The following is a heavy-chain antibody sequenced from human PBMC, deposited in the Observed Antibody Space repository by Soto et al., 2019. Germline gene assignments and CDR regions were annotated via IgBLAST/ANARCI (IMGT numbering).Heavy chain of an antibody. CDR3: AREFPDYYDSSGRKVYFQH. CDR2: INAGNGNT. Sequence: QVQLVQSGAEVKKPGASVKVSCKASGYTFTSYAMHWVRQAPGQRLEWMGWINAGNGNTKYSQKFQGRVTITRDTSASTAYMELSSLRSEDTAVYYCAREFPDYYDSSGRKVYFQHWGQGTLVTVSS. V-gene: IGHV1-3*01. J-gene: IGHJ1*01. D-gene: IGHD3-22*01. CDR1: GYTFTSYA.